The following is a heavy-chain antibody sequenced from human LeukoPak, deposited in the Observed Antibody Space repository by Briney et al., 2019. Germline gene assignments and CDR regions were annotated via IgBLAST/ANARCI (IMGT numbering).Heavy chain of an antibody. V-gene: IGHV3-7*01. Sequence: PGGSLRLSCAASGFRFSSQWMSWVRQAPGKGLEWVAIVNQGGTGKYYVDSVKGRFTISRDNAENSLYLQMNSLRAEDTAVYYCAKSGLNRFDYWGQGTLVTVSS. D-gene: IGHD2-15*01. CDR2: VNQGGTGK. CDR3: AKSGLNRFDY. J-gene: IGHJ4*02. CDR1: GFRFSSQW.